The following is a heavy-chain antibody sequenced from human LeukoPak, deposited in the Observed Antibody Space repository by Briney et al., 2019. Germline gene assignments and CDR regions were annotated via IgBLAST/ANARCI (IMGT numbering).Heavy chain of an antibody. V-gene: IGHV4-34*01. Sequence: PSETLSLTCAVYGGTFSGYYWSWIRQPPGKGLEWIGEINHSGSTNYNPSLKSLVTISVDTSKNQFSLKLSSVTAADTAVYYCVRGQLEEYDYVWGSYRHPQYYFDYWGQGTLVTVSS. CDR2: INHSGST. CDR1: GGTFSGYY. J-gene: IGHJ4*02. D-gene: IGHD3-16*02. CDR3: VRGQLEEYDYVWGSYRHPQYYFDY.